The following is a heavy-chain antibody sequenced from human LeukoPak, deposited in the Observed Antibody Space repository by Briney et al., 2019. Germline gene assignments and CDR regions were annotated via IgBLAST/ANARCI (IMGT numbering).Heavy chain of an antibody. V-gene: IGHV1-8*01. D-gene: IGHD2-21*02. J-gene: IGHJ6*03. CDR3: ARGRRVVTAKGYYYYMDV. CDR2: MNPNSGNT. Sequence: ASVKVSCKASGYTFTSYDINWVRQATGQGLEWMGWMNPNSGNTGYAQKFQGRVTMTRNTSISTAYMELSSLRSEDTAVYYCARGRRVVTAKGYYYYMDVWGKGTTVTVSS. CDR1: GYTFTSYD.